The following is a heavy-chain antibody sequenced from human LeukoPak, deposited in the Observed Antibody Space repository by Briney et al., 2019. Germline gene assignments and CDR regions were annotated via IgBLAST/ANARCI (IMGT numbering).Heavy chain of an antibody. CDR3: AKVRQRITMIWYDSEYYFDY. J-gene: IGHJ4*02. D-gene: IGHD3-22*01. CDR2: ISNTGST. V-gene: IGHV4-59*01. Sequence: SETLSLTCTVSGGSISSYYWSWIRQPPGKGLEWVGYISNTGSTNYNPSLKSRVTISVDTSKKQVSLNLGSVTAADTAVYYCAKVRQRITMIWYDSEYYFDYWGQGTLVTVSS. CDR1: GGSISSYY.